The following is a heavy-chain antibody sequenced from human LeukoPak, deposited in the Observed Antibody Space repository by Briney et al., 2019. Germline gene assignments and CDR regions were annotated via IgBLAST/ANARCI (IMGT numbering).Heavy chain of an antibody. CDR3: AGLGCSGGSCYFYLDY. CDR1: GGSFSGYY. CDR2: INHSGST. D-gene: IGHD2-15*01. J-gene: IGHJ4*02. V-gene: IGHV4-34*01. Sequence: SETLSLTCAVYGGSFSGYYWSWIRQPPGKALEWIGEINHSGSTNYNPSLKSRVTISVDTSKNQFSLKLSSVTAADTAVYYGAGLGCSGGSCYFYLDYWGQGTLVTVSS.